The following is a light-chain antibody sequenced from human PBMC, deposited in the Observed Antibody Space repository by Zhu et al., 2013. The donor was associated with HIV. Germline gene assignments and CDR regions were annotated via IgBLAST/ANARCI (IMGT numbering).Light chain of an antibody. CDR3: QQYNVWPPLT. J-gene: IGKJ4*01. Sequence: EIVLTQSPGTLSLSPGERATLSCRASQSVRSTSLAWYQQKPGQSPRLLIYGASSRATGIPDRFSGSGSGTDFTLTISRLEPEDFAVYYCQQYNVWPPLTFGGGSKIQIK. V-gene: IGKV3-20*01. CDR1: QSVRSTS. CDR2: GAS.